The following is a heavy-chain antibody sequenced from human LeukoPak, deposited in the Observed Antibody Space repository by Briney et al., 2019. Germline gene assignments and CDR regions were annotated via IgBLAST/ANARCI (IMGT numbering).Heavy chain of an antibody. D-gene: IGHD4-23*01. Sequence: PSETLSLTCTVSGGSISSSSYYWGWIRQPPGKGLEWIGSIYYSGSTYYNPSLKSRVTISVDTSKNQFSLKLSSVTAADTAVYYCARRGGGRVYYGGNSRNGWFDPWGQGTLVTVSS. J-gene: IGHJ5*02. CDR3: ARRGGGRVYYGGNSRNGWFDP. CDR1: GGSISSSSYY. V-gene: IGHV4-39*07. CDR2: IYYSGST.